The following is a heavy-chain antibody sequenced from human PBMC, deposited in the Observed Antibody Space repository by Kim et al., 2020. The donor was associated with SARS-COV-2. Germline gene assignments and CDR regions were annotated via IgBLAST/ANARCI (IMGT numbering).Heavy chain of an antibody. CDR2: IYYSGST. D-gene: IGHD1-26*01. V-gene: IGHV4-59*13. Sequence: SETLSLTCTVSGGSISSYYWSWIRQPPGKGLEWIGYIYYSGSTNYNPSLKSRVTISVDTSKNQFSLKLSSVTAADTAVYYCARLGVGASLFDYWGQGTLVTVSS. CDR3: ARLGVGASLFDY. J-gene: IGHJ4*02. CDR1: GGSISSYY.